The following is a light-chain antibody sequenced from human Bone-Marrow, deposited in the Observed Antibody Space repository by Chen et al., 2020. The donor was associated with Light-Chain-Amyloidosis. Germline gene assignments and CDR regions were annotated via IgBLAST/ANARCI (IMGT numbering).Light chain of an antibody. V-gene: IGKV3-20*01. CDR3: QQYGTSPLT. J-gene: IGKJ4*01. Sequence: EIVSTQSPATLSFSSGEGANLPGRAMQTISSNYLTWYQQKFGQAPRLLIYGSSSWATGIPDRFTGSGSGADFTLTINRLEPENFAMYYCQQYGTSPLTFDGGTKVEIK. CDR2: GSS. CDR1: QTISSNY.